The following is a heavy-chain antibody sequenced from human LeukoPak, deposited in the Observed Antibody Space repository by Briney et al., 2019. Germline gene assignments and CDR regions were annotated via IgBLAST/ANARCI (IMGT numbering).Heavy chain of an antibody. CDR2: ISYDGSNK. V-gene: IGHV3-30-3*01. CDR1: GFTFSSYA. Sequence: PGGSLRLSCAASGFTFSSYAMHWVRQAPGKGLEWVAVISYDGSNKYYADSVKGRFTISRDNSKNTLYLQMNSLRAEDTAVYYCARVAVRASGVDWLLYYYYGMDVWGQGTTVTVSS. D-gene: IGHD3-9*01. J-gene: IGHJ6*02. CDR3: ARVAVRASGVDWLLYYYYGMDV.